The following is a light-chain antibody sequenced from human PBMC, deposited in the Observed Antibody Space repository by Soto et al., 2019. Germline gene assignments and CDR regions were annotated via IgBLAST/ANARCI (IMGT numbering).Light chain of an antibody. Sequence: QSVLTQPPSASGTPGQRITISCSGSSSNIGSNTVNWYQQLPGTAPTLLMYNNNQRPSGVPDRFSGSKSGTSASLASSGLQSENEADYYSAAWDEILNGFVFGTGTKVTVL. CDR3: AAWDEILNGFV. V-gene: IGLV1-44*01. CDR2: NNN. J-gene: IGLJ1*01. CDR1: SSNIGSNT.